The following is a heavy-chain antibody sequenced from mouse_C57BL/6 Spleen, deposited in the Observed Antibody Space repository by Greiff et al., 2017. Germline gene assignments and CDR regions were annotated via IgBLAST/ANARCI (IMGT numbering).Heavy chain of an antibody. J-gene: IGHJ4*01. CDR1: GFTFSSYG. Sequence: EVMLVESGGDLVKPGGSLKLSCAASGFTFSSYGMSWVRQTPDKRLEWVATISSGGSYTYYPDSVKGRFTISRDNAKNTLYLQMSSLKSEDTAMYYCARQATTVVADYAMDYWGQGTSVTVSS. V-gene: IGHV5-6*01. CDR3: ARQATTVVADYAMDY. CDR2: ISSGGSYT. D-gene: IGHD1-1*01.